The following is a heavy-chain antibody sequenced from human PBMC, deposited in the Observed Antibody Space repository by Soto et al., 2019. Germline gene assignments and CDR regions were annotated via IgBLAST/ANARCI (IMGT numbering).Heavy chain of an antibody. Sequence: QVQLVQSGAEVKKPGASVKVSCKASGYTFTNYAFSWVRQAPGQGLEWMGWISAYNGNTNYPQKLQGRVTMTTDTSTSTAYMELRSLRAGDTAVYYWARDLAAAGPFECWGQGTLVPFST. V-gene: IGHV1-18*01. J-gene: IGHJ4*02. CDR1: GYTFTNYA. CDR2: ISAYNGNT. CDR3: ARDLAAAGPFEC. D-gene: IGHD6-13*01.